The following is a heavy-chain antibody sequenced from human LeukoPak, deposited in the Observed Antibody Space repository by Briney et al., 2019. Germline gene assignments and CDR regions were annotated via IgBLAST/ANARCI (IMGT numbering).Heavy chain of an antibody. Sequence: PGGSLRLSCAASGFTFSNAWMSWVRQAPGKGLEWVGRIKSKTDGGTTDYAAPVKGRFTISRGDSKNTLYLQMNSLKTEDTAVYYCTTDPENDSSGYYSYWGQGTLVTVSS. D-gene: IGHD3-22*01. J-gene: IGHJ4*02. CDR2: IKSKTDGGTT. CDR1: GFTFSNAW. V-gene: IGHV3-15*01. CDR3: TTDPENDSSGYYSY.